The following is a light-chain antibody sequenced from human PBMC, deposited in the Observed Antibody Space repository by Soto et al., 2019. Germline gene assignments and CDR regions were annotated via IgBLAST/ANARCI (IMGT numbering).Light chain of an antibody. J-gene: IGLJ1*01. V-gene: IGLV1-44*01. Sequence: QSVLTQPPSASGTPGQRVTISCSGSSSNIGSNIVNWYQQLPGTAPKLLIYSNNQRPSGVPDRFSGSKSGTSASLAISGLQSEDEADYYCTSYTSSFTHLFGTGTKVTVL. CDR3: TSYTSSFTHL. CDR1: SSNIGSNI. CDR2: SNN.